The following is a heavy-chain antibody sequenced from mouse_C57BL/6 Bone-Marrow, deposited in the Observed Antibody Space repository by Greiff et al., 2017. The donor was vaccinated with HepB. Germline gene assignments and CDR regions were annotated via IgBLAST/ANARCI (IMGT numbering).Heavy chain of an antibody. CDR1: GFTFSDYY. Sequence: EVKVEESGGGLVQPGGSLKLSCAASGFTFSDYYMYWVRQTPEKRLEWVAYISNGGGSTYYPDTVKGRFTISRDNAKNTLYLQMSRLKSEDTAMYYCARRTGTDGFYAMDYWGQGTSVTVSS. V-gene: IGHV5-12*01. CDR3: ARRTGTDGFYAMDY. D-gene: IGHD4-1*01. CDR2: ISNGGGST. J-gene: IGHJ4*01.